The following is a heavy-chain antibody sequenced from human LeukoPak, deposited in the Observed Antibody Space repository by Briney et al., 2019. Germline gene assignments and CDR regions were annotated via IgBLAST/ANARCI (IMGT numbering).Heavy chain of an antibody. D-gene: IGHD6-13*01. CDR3: ARGLSIAAAGIVPFFDY. V-gene: IGHV4-34*01. Sequence: SSETLSLTCAVYGGSFSDFYWNWIRQSPEKGLEWIGEINHSGSTNCNPSLKSRVTISVDTSKNQFSLKLSSVTAADTAVYYCARGLSIAAAGIVPFFDYWGQGTLVTVSS. CDR1: GGSFSDFY. CDR2: INHSGST. J-gene: IGHJ4*02.